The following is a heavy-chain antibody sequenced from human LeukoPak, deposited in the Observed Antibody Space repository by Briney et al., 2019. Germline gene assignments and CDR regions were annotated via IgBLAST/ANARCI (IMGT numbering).Heavy chain of an antibody. CDR2: IYSSGST. CDR1: GGSISSGSYY. J-gene: IGHJ5*02. D-gene: IGHD3-10*01. Sequence: PSETLSLTCTVSGGSISSGSYYWSWIRQPAGKGLEWIGRIYSSGSTNYNPSLKSRVTISVDTSKNQFSLKLSSVTAADTAVYYCARHRRITMVRGAGPGWFDPWGQGTLVTVSS. V-gene: IGHV4-61*02. CDR3: ARHRRITMVRGAGPGWFDP.